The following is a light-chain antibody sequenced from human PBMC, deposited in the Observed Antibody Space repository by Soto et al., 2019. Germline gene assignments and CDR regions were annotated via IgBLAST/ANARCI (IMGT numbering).Light chain of an antibody. CDR1: SSNVGSYNL. V-gene: IGLV2-23*02. CDR2: EVS. CDR3: CSCASSGTSDV. Sequence: QSALTQPASVSGSPGQSITISCTGASSNVGSYNLVSWYQQHPGKAPKLMIYEVSKRPSGVSNRFSGSKSGNTASLTISGLQAEDEADYYCCSCASSGTSDVFGTGTKLTVL. J-gene: IGLJ1*01.